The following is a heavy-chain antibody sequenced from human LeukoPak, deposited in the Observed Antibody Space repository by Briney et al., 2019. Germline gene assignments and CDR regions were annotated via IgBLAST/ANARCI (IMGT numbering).Heavy chain of an antibody. CDR3: ARRSGTSVNWFDP. Sequence: SETLSLTCTVSGYSISSGYYWGWFRQPPGKGLEWIGSIYHSGSTYYNPSLKSRVTISVDTSKNQFSLKLSSVTAADTAVYYCARRSGTSVNWFDPWGQGTLVTVSS. CDR2: IYHSGST. V-gene: IGHV4-38-2*02. D-gene: IGHD2-2*01. J-gene: IGHJ5*02. CDR1: GYSISSGYY.